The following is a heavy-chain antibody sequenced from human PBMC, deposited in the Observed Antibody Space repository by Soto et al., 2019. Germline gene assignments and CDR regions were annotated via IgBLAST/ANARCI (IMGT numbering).Heavy chain of an antibody. D-gene: IGHD3-10*01. Sequence: QVQLVESGGGVVQPGRSLRLSCAASGFTFSSYGMHWVRQAPGKGLEWVAVISYDGSNKYYADSVKGRFTISRDNSKNTLYLQMNSLRAEDTAVYYCAKDLGKRPMVRGATSLFDYWGQGTLVIVSS. CDR2: ISYDGSNK. CDR1: GFTFSSYG. CDR3: AKDLGKRPMVRGATSLFDY. J-gene: IGHJ4*02. V-gene: IGHV3-30*18.